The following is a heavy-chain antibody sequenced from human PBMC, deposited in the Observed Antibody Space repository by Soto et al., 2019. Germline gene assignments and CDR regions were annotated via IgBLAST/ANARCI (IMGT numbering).Heavy chain of an antibody. V-gene: IGHV3-21*04. CDR1: GFTFTNFG. J-gene: IGHJ4*02. CDR2: VSKSDYT. D-gene: IGHD3-10*01. CDR3: AREDSIIIPAVADV. Sequence: GGSLRLSCEVSGFTFTNFGINWVRQAPGKGLEWVSSVSKSDYTYYSESVKGRFTISRDNAKNSVSLQMNNLRAEDTAVYYCAREDSIIIPAVADVCGQLTQVTVSS.